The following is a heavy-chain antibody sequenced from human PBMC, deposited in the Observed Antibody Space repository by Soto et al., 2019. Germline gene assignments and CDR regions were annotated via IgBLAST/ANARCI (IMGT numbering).Heavy chain of an antibody. CDR1: GYTFTSSA. CDR3: ARGLAGQWLVLGAFDI. Sequence: SVKVSCKASGYTFTSSAMQWVRQARGQRLEWIGWIIVDNGNTNYAQKLQERVTITRDTSTSTAYMELRSLRSDDTAVYYCARGLAGQWLVLGAFDIWGQGTMVTVSS. D-gene: IGHD6-19*01. CDR2: IIVDNGNT. V-gene: IGHV1-58*02. J-gene: IGHJ3*02.